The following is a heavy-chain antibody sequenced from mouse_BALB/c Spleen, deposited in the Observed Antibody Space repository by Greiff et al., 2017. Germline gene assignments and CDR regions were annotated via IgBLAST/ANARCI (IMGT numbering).Heavy chain of an antibody. V-gene: IGHV1S81*02. CDR2: INPSNGGT. CDR3: TREEVSHYYGSSYVGYFDV. J-gene: IGHJ1*01. CDR1: GYTFTSYY. Sequence: QVQLKQPGAELVKPGASVKLSCKASGYTFTSYYMYWVKQRPGQGLEWIGGINPSNGGTNFNEKFKSKATLTVDKSSSTAYMQLSSLTSEDSAVYYCTREEVSHYYGSSYVGYFDVWGAGTTVTVSS. D-gene: IGHD1-1*01.